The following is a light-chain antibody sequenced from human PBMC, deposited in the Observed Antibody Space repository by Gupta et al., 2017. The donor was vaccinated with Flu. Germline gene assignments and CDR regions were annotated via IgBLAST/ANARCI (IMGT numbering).Light chain of an antibody. CDR1: QGISSY. Sequence: AIRMTQSPSSFSASTGDRVTITCRASQGISSYLAWYQQKPGKAPKLLIYAASTLQSGVPSRFSGSGSGTDFTLTISCLQSEDFATYYCQQYYSYGFTFGPGTKVEIK. CDR2: AAS. CDR3: QQYYSYGFT. V-gene: IGKV1-8*01. J-gene: IGKJ3*01.